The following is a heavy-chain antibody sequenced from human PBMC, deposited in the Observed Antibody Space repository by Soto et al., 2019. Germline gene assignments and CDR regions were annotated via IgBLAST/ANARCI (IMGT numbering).Heavy chain of an antibody. J-gene: IGHJ5*02. CDR2: MNPNSGNT. D-gene: IGHD6-6*01. CDR3: AKGTRDYSSSSAWFDP. V-gene: IGHV1-8*02. Sequence: GASVKVSCKASGYTFTSYGISWVRQATGQGLEWMGWMNPNSGNTGYAQNFQGGVTMTRNTSISTAYMELSGLKSEDTAVYYCAKGTRDYSSSSAWFDPWGQGTLVTVS. CDR1: GYTFTSYG.